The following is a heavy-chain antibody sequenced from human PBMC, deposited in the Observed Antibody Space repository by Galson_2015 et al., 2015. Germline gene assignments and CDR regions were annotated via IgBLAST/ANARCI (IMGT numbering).Heavy chain of an antibody. Sequence: TLSLTCTVSGGSISSGSYYWSWIRQPAGKGLEWIGRIYTSGSTNYNPSLKSRVTISVDTSKNQFSLKLSSVTAADTAVYYCARDAANRGQQWLETPSGSAFDIWGQGTMVTVSS. J-gene: IGHJ3*02. CDR1: GGSISSGSYY. V-gene: IGHV4-61*02. CDR2: IYTSGST. D-gene: IGHD6-19*01. CDR3: ARDAANRGQQWLETPSGSAFDI.